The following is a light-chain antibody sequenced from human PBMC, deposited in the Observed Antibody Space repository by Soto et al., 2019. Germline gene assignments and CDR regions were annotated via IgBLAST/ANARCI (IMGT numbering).Light chain of an antibody. CDR1: SGYSNYK. J-gene: IGLJ1*01. V-gene: IGLV9-49*01. CDR3: GADHGSGSTFVYV. CDR2: VGAGGLVG. Sequence: QSALTQPPSASASLGASVTLTCTLSSGYSNYKVDWYQQRPGKGPRFVMRVGAGGLVGSKGDGIPDRFSALGSGLNRYLIIKDIQEEDETDYHCGADHGSGSTFVYVLGTGTKVTVL.